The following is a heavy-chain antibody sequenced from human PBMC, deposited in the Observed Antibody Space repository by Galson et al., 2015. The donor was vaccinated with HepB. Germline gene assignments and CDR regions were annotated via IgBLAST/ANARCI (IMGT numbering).Heavy chain of an antibody. J-gene: IGHJ6*02. V-gene: IGHV1-46*01. Sequence: SVKVSCKASGYTFTSYYMHWVRQAPGQGLEWMGIINPSGGSTSYAQKFQGRVTMTRDTSTSTVYMELSSLRSEDTAVYYCARDRVLWFGALEYYYGMDVWGQGTTVTVSS. D-gene: IGHD3-10*01. CDR2: INPSGGST. CDR1: GYTFTSYY. CDR3: ARDRVLWFGALEYYYGMDV.